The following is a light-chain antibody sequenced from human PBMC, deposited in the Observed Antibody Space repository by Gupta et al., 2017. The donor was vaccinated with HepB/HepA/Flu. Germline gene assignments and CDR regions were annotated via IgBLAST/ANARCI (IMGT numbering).Light chain of an antibody. Sequence: IQITQSPSSLSASFGDRVTMTYLTCHSIRAYLNWYQQKPGPAPRLFIYGASNVKTVVPWRFSGSGSGTDFTLTISRLQPEDVANFYCQHSDILPHTFGQGTKVEI. CDR2: GAS. V-gene: IGKV1-39*01. CDR3: QHSDILPHT. J-gene: IGKJ2*01. CDR1: HSIRAY.